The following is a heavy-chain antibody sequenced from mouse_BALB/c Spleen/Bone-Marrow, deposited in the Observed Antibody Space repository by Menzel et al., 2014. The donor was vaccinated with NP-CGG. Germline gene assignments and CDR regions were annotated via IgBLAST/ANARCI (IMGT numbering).Heavy chain of an antibody. CDR1: GYTFTSYW. Sequence: VQLQQSGAELVRPGASVKLSCKASGYTFTSYWINWVKQRPGQGLEWIGNIYPSDSYTNYNQKFKDKATLTVDKPSSTAYMQLSSPTSEDSAVYYCTRSGYGSSSLDYWGQETTLTVSS. J-gene: IGHJ2*01. CDR2: IYPSDSYT. V-gene: IGHV1-69*02. CDR3: TRSGYGSSSLDY. D-gene: IGHD1-1*01.